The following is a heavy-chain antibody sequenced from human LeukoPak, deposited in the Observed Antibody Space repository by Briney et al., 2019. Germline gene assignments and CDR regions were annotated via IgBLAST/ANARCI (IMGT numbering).Heavy chain of an antibody. CDR3: ARGSPTYYYYDSSGYLCY. J-gene: IGHJ4*02. CDR1: GYTFTSYY. CDR2: INPRGGST. V-gene: IGHV1-46*01. Sequence: ASVKVSCKASGYTFTSYYMHWMRQAPGQGPEWMGIINPRGGSTDYAQKFQGRITMTSDTSTSTVYMELKSLRSDDTAVYYCARGSPTYYYYDSSGYLCYWGQGTLVTVSS. D-gene: IGHD3-22*01.